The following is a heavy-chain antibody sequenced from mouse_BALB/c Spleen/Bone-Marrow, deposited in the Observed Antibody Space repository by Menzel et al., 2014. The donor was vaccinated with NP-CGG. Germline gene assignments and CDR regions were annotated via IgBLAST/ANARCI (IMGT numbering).Heavy chain of an antibody. Sequence: VQLKQSGPELVKPGASVKMSCKASGYTFTSYVVHWVKQKPGQGLEWIGNINPYNDDTMYNEKFKGKATLTSDKSSSXAFMELSSLTPEDSAVYYCARSLCGYDWYFGVWGAGTTVTVSS. CDR3: ARSLCGYDWYFGV. J-gene: IGHJ1*01. CDR2: INPYNDDT. CDR1: GYTFTSYV. D-gene: IGHD2-2*01. V-gene: IGHV1-14*01.